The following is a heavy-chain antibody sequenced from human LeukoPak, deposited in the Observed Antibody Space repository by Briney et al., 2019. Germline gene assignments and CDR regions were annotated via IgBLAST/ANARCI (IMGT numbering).Heavy chain of an antibody. D-gene: IGHD3-22*01. CDR3: AELTGYYDSSGSDP. CDR1: GGSISSYY. CDR2: IYTSGST. Sequence: PSGTLSLTCTVSGGSISSYYWSWIRQPAGKGLEWIGRIYTSGSTNYNPSLKSRVTMSVDTYKNQFSLKLSSVTAADTAVYYCAELTGYYDSSGSDPWGQGTLVTVSS. V-gene: IGHV4-4*07. J-gene: IGHJ5*02.